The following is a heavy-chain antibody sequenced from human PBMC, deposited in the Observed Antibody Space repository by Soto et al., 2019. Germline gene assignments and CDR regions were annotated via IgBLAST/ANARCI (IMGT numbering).Heavy chain of an antibody. CDR3: AHRRQGDFWSGYYPPPDAFDI. D-gene: IGHD3-3*01. J-gene: IGHJ3*02. CDR2: IYWDDDK. CDR1: GFSLSTSGVG. V-gene: IGHV2-5*02. Sequence: SGPTLVNPTQTLTLTCTFSGFSLSTSGVGVGWIRQPPGKALEWLALIYWDDDKRYSPSLKSRLTITKDTSKNQVVLKMTNMDPVDTATYYCAHRRQGDFWSGYYPPPDAFDIWGQGTMVTVSS.